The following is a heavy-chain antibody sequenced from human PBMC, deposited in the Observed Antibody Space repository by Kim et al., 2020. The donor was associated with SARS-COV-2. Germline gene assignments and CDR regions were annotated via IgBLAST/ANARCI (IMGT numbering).Heavy chain of an antibody. V-gene: IGHV4-34*13. CDR3: ARGIAAAGTRLNWFDP. D-gene: IGHD6-13*01. Sequence: SLKRRVTISGDTSKTQFSLKLSSVTAADTAVYYCARGIAAAGTRLNWFDPWGQGTLVTVSS. J-gene: IGHJ5*02.